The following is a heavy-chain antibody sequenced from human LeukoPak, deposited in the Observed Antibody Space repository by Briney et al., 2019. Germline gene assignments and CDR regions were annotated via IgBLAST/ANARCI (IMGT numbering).Heavy chain of an antibody. CDR2: TYYRSKWYN. CDR3: AGDSGYGLDAFDI. Sequence: SPTLSLTCAISGDSVPTNSAAWNWIRQSPSRGLEWLGRTYYRSKWYNDYPVFMKSRMTINPDTSKNQFSLQLKSVTPEDTAVYYCAGDSGYGLDAFDIWGQGTKVTVSS. J-gene: IGHJ3*02. V-gene: IGHV6-1*01. D-gene: IGHD5-12*01. CDR1: GDSVPTNSAA.